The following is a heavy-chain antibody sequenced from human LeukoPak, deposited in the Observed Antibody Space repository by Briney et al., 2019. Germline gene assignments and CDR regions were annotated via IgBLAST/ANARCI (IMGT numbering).Heavy chain of an antibody. CDR1: GFTFSSYA. CDR2: ISGSGGST. CDR3: AKEEFLAATDY. D-gene: IGHD3-3*01. V-gene: IGHV3-23*01. J-gene: IGHJ4*02. Sequence: GGSLRFSGAASGFTFSSYAMSWVRQGPGKGLEWVLAISGSGGSTYYADSVKGRFTISRDNSKNTLYLQMNSLRAEDTAVYYCAKEEFLAATDYWGQGTLVTVSS.